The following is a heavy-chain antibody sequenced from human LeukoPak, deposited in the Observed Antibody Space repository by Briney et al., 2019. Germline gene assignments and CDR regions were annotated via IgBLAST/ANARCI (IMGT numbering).Heavy chain of an antibody. CDR3: ASVRGASLRIFDY. CDR1: GFTFSDYY. CDR2: ISSSSRYT. V-gene: IGHV3-11*06. D-gene: IGHD3-10*02. J-gene: IGHJ4*02. Sequence: NPGGSLRLSCAPSGFTFSDYYMSWIRQAPGKGLEWVSYISSSSRYTNYADSEKGRFTIPRDNQKNAIYLQINRVRGEDTAGYYFASVRGASLRIFDYGGQGTLVTVSS.